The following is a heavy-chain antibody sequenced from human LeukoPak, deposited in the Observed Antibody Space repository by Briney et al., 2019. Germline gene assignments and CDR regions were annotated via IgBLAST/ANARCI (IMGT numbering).Heavy chain of an antibody. D-gene: IGHD6-13*01. CDR3: ARDSGSWYYRYAFDI. J-gene: IGHJ3*02. CDR2: IYYSGST. Sequence: PSETLSLTCTVSGGSVSSYYWSWIRQPPGKGLEWIGYIYYSGSTNYNPSLKSRVTISVDTSKNQFSLKLSSVTAADTAVYYCARDSGSWYYRYAFDIWGQGTMVTVPS. V-gene: IGHV4-59*02. CDR1: GGSVSSYY.